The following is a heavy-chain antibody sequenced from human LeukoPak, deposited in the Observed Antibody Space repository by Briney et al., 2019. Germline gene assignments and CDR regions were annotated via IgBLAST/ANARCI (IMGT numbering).Heavy chain of an antibody. Sequence: SETLSLTCTVSGGSISSGDYYWSWIRQPPGKGLEWIGYIYYSGSTYYNPSLKSRVTISVDTSKNQFSLKLSSVTAADTAVYYCARDNIVVVPAAMVYYYYGMDVWGQGTTVTVSS. CDR3: ARDNIVVVPAAMVYYYYGMDV. D-gene: IGHD2-2*01. CDR1: GGSISSGDYY. CDR2: IYYSGST. J-gene: IGHJ6*02. V-gene: IGHV4-30-4*01.